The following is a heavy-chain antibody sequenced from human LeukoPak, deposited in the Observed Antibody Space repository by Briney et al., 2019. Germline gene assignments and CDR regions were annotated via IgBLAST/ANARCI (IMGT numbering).Heavy chain of an antibody. CDR1: GFTFSSYD. J-gene: IGHJ4*02. CDR3: VALGDRIY. V-gene: IGHV3-13*01. CDR2: ISAAGDT. D-gene: IGHD2-21*02. Sequence: GGSLRLSCAASGFTFSSYDMHWVRQATGKGLEWVSAISAAGDTYYLDSVKGRFTISRENAKNSSYLQMNSLRAGDTAVYYCVALGDRIYWGQGTLVTVSS.